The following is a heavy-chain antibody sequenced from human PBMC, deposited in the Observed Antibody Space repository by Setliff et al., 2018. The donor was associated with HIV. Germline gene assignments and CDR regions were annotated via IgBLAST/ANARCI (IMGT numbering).Heavy chain of an antibody. CDR2: IRQDGSEK. Sequence: GGSLRLSCAASGFTFSTYWMNWVRQAPGKGLEWVANIRQDGSEKYFVDSVKGRFTISRNNSKNTLYLLMNGLRVEDTAVYYCAKDGISGGAYPPYYFDYWGHGTLVTVSS. V-gene: IGHV3-7*03. CDR1: GFTFSTYW. CDR3: AKDGISGGAYPPYYFDY. J-gene: IGHJ4*01. D-gene: IGHD2-15*01.